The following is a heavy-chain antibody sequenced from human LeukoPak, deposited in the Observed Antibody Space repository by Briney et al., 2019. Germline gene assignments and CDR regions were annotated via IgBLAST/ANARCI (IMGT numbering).Heavy chain of an antibody. V-gene: IGHV4-34*01. J-gene: IGHJ4*02. Sequence: PSETLSLTCAVYGESFSGYYWNWIRQPPGEGLEWIGEINHSGSTNYNPSLKSRVTISVDTSRNQFSLKLNSVTAADTAVYYCARRAGIIHTPDYWSQGTLVTVSS. CDR3: ARRAGIIHTPDY. CDR2: INHSGST. CDR1: GESFSGYY. D-gene: IGHD3-16*02.